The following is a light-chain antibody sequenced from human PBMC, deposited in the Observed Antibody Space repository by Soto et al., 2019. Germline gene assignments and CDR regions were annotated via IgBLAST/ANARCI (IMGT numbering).Light chain of an antibody. CDR1: QSISSY. CDR3: QQTYSTPRT. Sequence: DIQITQPPSSLSTSVGDRVTITCRASQSISSYLKWYQQKPGKAPNLLIYSASVLQSGVPSRFSGSGSGTHFTLTISSLQPEYFATYYCQQTYSTPRTFGQGTKLEIK. V-gene: IGKV1-39*01. J-gene: IGKJ2*01. CDR2: SAS.